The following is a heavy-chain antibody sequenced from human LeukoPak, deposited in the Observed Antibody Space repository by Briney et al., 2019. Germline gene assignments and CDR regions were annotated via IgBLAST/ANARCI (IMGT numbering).Heavy chain of an antibody. CDR2: IYSGGST. CDR3: ASRSEYSSGWLDY. CDR1: GFPLISNY. D-gene: IGHD6-19*01. J-gene: IGHJ4*02. Sequence: PGGSLLLSCAASGFPLISNYMSWVRQAPGKGLEWVSVIYSGGSTYYADSVKGRFTISRDNSKNTLYLQMNSLRAEDTAVYYCASRSEYSSGWLDYWGQGTLVTVSS. V-gene: IGHV3-53*01.